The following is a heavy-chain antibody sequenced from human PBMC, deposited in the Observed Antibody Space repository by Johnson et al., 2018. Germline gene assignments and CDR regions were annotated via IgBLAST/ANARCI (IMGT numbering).Heavy chain of an antibody. CDR3: ARPLGNRVYDAFDI. CDR2: IYYSGST. Sequence: QVQLQESGPGLVKPSETLSLTCTVSGGSISSYYWSWIRQPPGKGLEWIGYIYYSGSTNYNPSLKSRVTISVDTSNNQFSLTLSSVTAADTAVYYCARPLGNRVYDAFDIWGQGKWLPSLQ. D-gene: IGHD7-27*01. V-gene: IGHV4-59*01. CDR1: GGSISSYY. J-gene: IGHJ3*02.